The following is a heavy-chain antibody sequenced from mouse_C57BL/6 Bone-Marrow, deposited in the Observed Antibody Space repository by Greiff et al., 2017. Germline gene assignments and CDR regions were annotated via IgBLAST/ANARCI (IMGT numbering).Heavy chain of an antibody. CDR3: ARGGYLWFAY. J-gene: IGHJ3*01. CDR2: IHPNSGST. CDR1: GYTFTSYW. Sequence: QVQLQQPGAELVKPGASVKLSCKASGYTFTSYWMHWVKQRPGQGLEWIGMIHPNSGSTNYNEKFKSKATLTVDTSSSTAYMQLSSLTSEDSAVYYCARGGYLWFAYWGQGTLVTVSA. V-gene: IGHV1-64*01.